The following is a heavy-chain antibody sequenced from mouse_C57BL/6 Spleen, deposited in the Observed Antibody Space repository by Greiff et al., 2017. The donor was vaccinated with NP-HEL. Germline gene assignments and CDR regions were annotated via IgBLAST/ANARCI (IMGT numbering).Heavy chain of an antibody. Sequence: QVQLQQPGTELVKPGASVKLSCKASGYTFTSYWMHWVKQRPGQGLEWIGNINPSNGGTNYNEKFKSKATLTVDKSSSTAYMQLSIRTSEDSAVYYCSPIPTVVAPPFDYWGQGTTLTVSS. J-gene: IGHJ2*01. CDR1: GYTFTSYW. CDR2: INPSNGGT. D-gene: IGHD1-1*01. CDR3: SPIPTVVAPPFDY. V-gene: IGHV1-53*01.